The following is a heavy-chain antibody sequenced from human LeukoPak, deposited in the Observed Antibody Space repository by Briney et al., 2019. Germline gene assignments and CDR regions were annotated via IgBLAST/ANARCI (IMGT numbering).Heavy chain of an antibody. Sequence: GGSLRLSCAASGFTFSDSALHWVRQASGEGLEWVGRIRTKASSYATAYTAPVRGRFTISRDDSKNTLYLQMNSLKTEDTAVYYCTTDRPWIQRRVFDYWGQGTLVTVSS. CDR1: GFTFSDSA. J-gene: IGHJ4*02. V-gene: IGHV3-73*01. CDR2: IRTKASSYAT. D-gene: IGHD5-18*01. CDR3: TTDRPWIQRRVFDY.